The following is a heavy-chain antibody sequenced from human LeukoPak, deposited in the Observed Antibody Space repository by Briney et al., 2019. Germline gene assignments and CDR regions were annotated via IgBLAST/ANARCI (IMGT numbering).Heavy chain of an antibody. J-gene: IGHJ4*02. CDR2: IYYSGST. V-gene: IGHV4-39*01. CDR1: GGSISSSSYY. Sequence: SETLSLTCTVSGGSISSSSYYWGWIRQPPGKGLEWIGSIYYSGSTYYNPSLKSRVTISVDTSKNQFSLKLSSVTAADTAVYYCARQSQRRWLQLTDRPRINYFDYWGQGTLVTVSS. CDR3: ARQSQRRWLQLTDRPRINYFDY. D-gene: IGHD5-24*01.